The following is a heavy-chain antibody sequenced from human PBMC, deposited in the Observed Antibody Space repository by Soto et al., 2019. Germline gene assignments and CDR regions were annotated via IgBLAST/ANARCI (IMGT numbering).Heavy chain of an antibody. CDR3: ARAVRQLVRSAGY. CDR1: GYTFTSYD. V-gene: IGHV1-8*01. J-gene: IGHJ4*02. D-gene: IGHD6-6*01. CDR2: MNPNSGNT. Sequence: ASVKVSCKASGYTFTSYDINWVRQATGQGLEWMGWMNPNSGNTGYAQKFQGRVTMTRNTSISTAYMELSSLTSAHTAVHYCARAVRQLVRSAGYWGQGALVTVSS.